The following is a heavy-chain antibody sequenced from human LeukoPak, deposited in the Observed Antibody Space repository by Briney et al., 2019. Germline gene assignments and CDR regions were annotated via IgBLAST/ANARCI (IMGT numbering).Heavy chain of an antibody. CDR3: ASVRRGFGESSKYYAYYYMGV. CDR1: GGSFSGYY. V-gene: IGHV4-34*01. CDR2: INHSGST. D-gene: IGHD3-10*01. J-gene: IGHJ6*03. Sequence: SETLSLTCAVYGGSFSGYYWSWIRQPPGKGLEWIGEINHSGSTNYNPSLKSRVTISVDTSKNQFSLKLSSVTAADTAVYYCASVRRGFGESSKYYAYYYMGVWGKGTTVTISS.